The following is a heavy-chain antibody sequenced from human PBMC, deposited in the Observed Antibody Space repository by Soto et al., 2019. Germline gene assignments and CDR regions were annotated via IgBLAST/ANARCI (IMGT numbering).Heavy chain of an antibody. CDR1: GDTFTDNC. CDR2: VNPSGGHT. CDR3: ARGGHVVVVTAALDY. Sequence: QVQLVQSGAEVKKPGASVKVSCRASGDTFTDNCIHWMGQAPGQGLEWMGTVNPSGGHTTYAQHFLGRVTMTRDTSTSTLYMELTSLTSEDTAVYYCARGGHVVVVTAALDYWGQGTLVTVSS. J-gene: IGHJ4*02. D-gene: IGHD2-21*02. V-gene: IGHV1-46*01.